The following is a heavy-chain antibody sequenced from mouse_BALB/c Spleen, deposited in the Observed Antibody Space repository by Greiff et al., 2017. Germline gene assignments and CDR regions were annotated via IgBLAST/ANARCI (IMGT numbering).Heavy chain of an antibody. D-gene: IGHD2-1*01. V-gene: IGHV1S137*01. J-gene: IGHJ1*01. CDR2: ISTYYGDA. CDR3: ARWGYGNPWYFDV. Sequence: VQLQQSGAELVRPGVSVKISCKGSGYTFTDYAMHWVKQSHAKSLEWIGVISTYYGDASYNQKFKGKATMTVDKSSSTAYMELARLTSEDSAIYYCARWGYGNPWYFDVWGAGTTVTVSS. CDR1: GYTFTDYA.